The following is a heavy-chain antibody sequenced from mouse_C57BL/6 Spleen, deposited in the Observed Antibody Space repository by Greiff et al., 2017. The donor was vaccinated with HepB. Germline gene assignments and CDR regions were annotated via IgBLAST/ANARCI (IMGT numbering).Heavy chain of an antibody. CDR3: AREGTAQAQAYAMDY. V-gene: IGHV1-61*01. D-gene: IGHD3-2*02. Sequence: QVQLQQPGAELVRPGSSVKLSCKASGYTFTSYWMDWVKQRPGQGLEWIGNIYPSDSETHYNQKFKDKATLTVDKSSSTAYMQLSSLTSEDSAVYYCAREGTAQAQAYAMDYWGQGTSVTVSS. CDR2: IYPSDSET. J-gene: IGHJ4*01. CDR1: GYTFTSYW.